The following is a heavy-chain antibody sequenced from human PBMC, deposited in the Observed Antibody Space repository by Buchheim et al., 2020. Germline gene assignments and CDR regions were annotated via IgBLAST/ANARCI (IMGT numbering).Heavy chain of an antibody. J-gene: IGHJ4*02. D-gene: IGHD3-3*01. Sequence: QLQLQESGPGLVKPSETLSLTCTVSGGSISSSSYYWGWIRQPPGKGLEWIGSIYYSGSTYYNPSLKSRVTISVDTSKNQFSLKLSSVTAADTAVYYCARYRRITIFGVVIGPVDYWGQGTL. CDR3: ARYRRITIFGVVIGPVDY. V-gene: IGHV4-39*01. CDR1: GGSISSSSYY. CDR2: IYYSGST.